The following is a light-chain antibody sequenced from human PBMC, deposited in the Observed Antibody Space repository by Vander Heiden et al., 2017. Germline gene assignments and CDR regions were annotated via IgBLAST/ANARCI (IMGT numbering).Light chain of an antibody. CDR3: SSYGGSNNYV. Sequence: QSALTQPPSASGSPGQSVTISCTGTSSDVGGYNYVSWYQQHPGKAPKLMIYEVSKRPSGVPDRFSGSKSGNTASVTVSGLQAEDEADYYCSSYGGSNNYVFGTGTKVTVL. CDR2: EVS. V-gene: IGLV2-8*01. CDR1: SSDVGGYNY. J-gene: IGLJ1*01.